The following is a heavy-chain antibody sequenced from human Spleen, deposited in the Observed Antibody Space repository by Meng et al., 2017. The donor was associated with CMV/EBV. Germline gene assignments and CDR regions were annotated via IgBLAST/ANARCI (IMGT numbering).Heavy chain of an antibody. CDR2: INPNSGTT. V-gene: IGHV1-2*02. D-gene: IGHD2-2*01. CDR1: GYTFTGYY. J-gene: IGHJ6*02. Sequence: ASVKVSCKASGYTFTGYYMHWVRQAPGQGLEWMGWINPNSGTTNYAQKFQGRVTMTRDTSISTAYMELSSLRSEDTAVYYCATEYDCTSTSCINHHYYYYGMDVWGQGTTVTVSS. CDR3: ATEYDCTSTSCINHHYYYYGMDV.